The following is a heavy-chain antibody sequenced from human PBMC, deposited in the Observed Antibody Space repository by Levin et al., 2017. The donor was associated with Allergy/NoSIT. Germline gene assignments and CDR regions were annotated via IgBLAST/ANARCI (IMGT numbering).Heavy chain of an antibody. CDR2: ISYDGSNK. J-gene: IGHJ4*02. CDR3: AKGAWVATITTIIDY. Sequence: GGSLRLSCAASGFTFNSYGMHWVRQAPVKGLEWVAVISYDGSNKYYADSVKGRFTISRDNSKNTLYLQMNSLRAEDTAVYYCAKGAWVATITTIIDYWGQGTLVTVSS. D-gene: IGHD5-12*01. V-gene: IGHV3-30*18. CDR1: GFTFNSYG.